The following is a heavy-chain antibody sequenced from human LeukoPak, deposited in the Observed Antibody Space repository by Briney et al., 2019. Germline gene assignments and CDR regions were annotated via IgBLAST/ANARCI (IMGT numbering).Heavy chain of an antibody. Sequence: ASVKVSCKASGYTFTGYYMHWVRQAPGQGLEWMGWINPNSGGTNYAQKFQGRVTTTRDTSISTAYMELSRLRSDDTAVYYCARGDYGDYGVDYWGQGTLVTVSP. D-gene: IGHD4-17*01. CDR3: ARGDYGDYGVDY. J-gene: IGHJ4*02. V-gene: IGHV1-2*02. CDR2: INPNSGGT. CDR1: GYTFTGYY.